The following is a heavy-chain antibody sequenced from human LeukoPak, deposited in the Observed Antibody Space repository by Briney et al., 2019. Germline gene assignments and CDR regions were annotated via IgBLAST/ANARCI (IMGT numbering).Heavy chain of an antibody. D-gene: IGHD1/OR15-1a*01. CDR2: INHSGNT. CDR3: ASHGYNWDNP. CDR1: GGSFSSYY. V-gene: IGHV4-34*01. J-gene: IGHJ5*02. Sequence: SETLSLTWALFGGSFSSYYCSWIRQPPGKGLEWIGGINHSGNTNYNPSLKSRVTISVDTSKNQFSLKLNSVTAADTAVYYCASHGYNWDNPWGQGTLVTVSS.